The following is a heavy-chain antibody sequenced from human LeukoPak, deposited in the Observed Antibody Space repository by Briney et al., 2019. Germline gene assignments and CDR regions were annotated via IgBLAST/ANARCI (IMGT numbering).Heavy chain of an antibody. V-gene: IGHV4-4*07. CDR2: MYSSGNT. J-gene: IGHJ2*01. CDR1: GASIRSYY. D-gene: IGHD6-13*01. CDR3: ARGQNREAAGYWSFDL. Sequence: PSETLSLTCTVSGASIRSYYWNWIRQFAGKGLEWIGRMYSSGNTDYNPSLQGRVTMSVDTSKNQFSLKLTSVTAADRAIYYCARGQNREAAGYWSFDLWGRGTLVTVSS.